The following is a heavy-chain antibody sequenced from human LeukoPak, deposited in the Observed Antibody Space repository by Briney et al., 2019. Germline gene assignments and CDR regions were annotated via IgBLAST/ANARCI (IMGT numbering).Heavy chain of an antibody. Sequence: SETLSLTCAVYAASFSVYYGSWHRQPPGRGLEWYGAIKHSGSTNSNPSLKSRVTISVATSKTQFSLKLSSVTAAETAVYHCARALLHYGTGSYYTRTNWSAGSGEGRLVT. CDR3: ARALLHYGTGSYYTRTNWSAG. J-gene: IGHJ5*02. V-gene: IGHV4-34*01. D-gene: IGHD3-10*01. CDR1: AASFSVYY. CDR2: IKHSGST.